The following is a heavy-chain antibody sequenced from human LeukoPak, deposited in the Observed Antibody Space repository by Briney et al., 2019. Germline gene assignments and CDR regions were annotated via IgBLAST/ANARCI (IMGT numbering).Heavy chain of an antibody. V-gene: IGHV1-69*13. CDR1: GGTFSSYA. CDR2: IIPIFGTA. J-gene: IGHJ4*02. CDR3: ARGDGYKRFDFDY. D-gene: IGHD5-24*01. Sequence: SVKVSCTASGGTFSSYAISWVRQAPGQGLEWMGGIIPIFGTANYAQKFQGRVTITADESTSTAYMELSSLRSEDTAVYYCARGDGYKRFDFDYWGQGTLVTVSS.